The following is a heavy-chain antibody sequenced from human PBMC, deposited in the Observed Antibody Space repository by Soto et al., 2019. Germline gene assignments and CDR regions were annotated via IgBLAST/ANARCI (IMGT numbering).Heavy chain of an antibody. CDR3: VKAGLPRAFAY. Sequence: GGSLRLSCAASGFTFSKSAMNWVRQAPGKGLEWVSSISASGGSTHYVDSVRGRFTISRDNSKNTLHLQMNSLSAEDTALYYCVKAGLPRAFAYWGQGTLVPVSS. CDR2: ISASGGST. J-gene: IGHJ4*02. CDR1: GFTFSKSA. V-gene: IGHV3-23*01.